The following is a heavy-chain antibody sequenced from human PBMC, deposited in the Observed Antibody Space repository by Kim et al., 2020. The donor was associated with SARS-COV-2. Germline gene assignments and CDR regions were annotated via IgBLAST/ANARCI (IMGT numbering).Heavy chain of an antibody. V-gene: IGHV3-15*01. J-gene: IGHJ4*02. D-gene: IGHD3-16*02. CDR2: IKSKTDGGTT. CDR1: GFTFSNAW. Sequence: GGSLRLSCAASGFTFSNAWMSWVRQAPGKGLEWVGRIKSKTDGGTTDYAAPVKGRFTISRDDSKNTLYLQMNSLKTEDTAVYYCTTDSGQSTKVVIRLGYWGQGTLVTVSS. CDR3: TTDSGQSTKVVIRLGY.